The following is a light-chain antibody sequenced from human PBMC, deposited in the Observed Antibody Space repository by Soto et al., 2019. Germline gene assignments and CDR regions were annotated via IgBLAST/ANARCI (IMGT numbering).Light chain of an antibody. CDR3: QHYNNWPPLT. V-gene: IGKV3-15*01. CDR2: GAS. CDR1: QSVSIN. Sequence: EIVMTQSPATLSVSPGERATLSCRASQSVSINLAWYQQKPGQAPRLLIYGASTRATGIPARFSGSGSGTDFTLTISRLQSEDFAVYYCQHYNNWPPLTFGQGTKVEIK. J-gene: IGKJ1*01.